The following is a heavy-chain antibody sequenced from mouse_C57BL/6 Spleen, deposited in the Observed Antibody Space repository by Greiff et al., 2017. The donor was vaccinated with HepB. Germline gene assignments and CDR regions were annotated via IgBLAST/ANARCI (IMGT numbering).Heavy chain of an antibody. CDR1: GFTFTDYY. D-gene: IGHD1-1*01. Sequence: EVKLMESGGGLVQPGGSLSLSCAASGFTFTDYYMSWVRQPPGKALEWLGFIRNKANGYTTEYSASVKGRFTISSDNSQSILYLQMNALRAEDSATYYCASLQYYGSSKWYFDVWGTGTTVTVSS. CDR2: IRNKANGYTT. V-gene: IGHV7-3*01. J-gene: IGHJ1*03. CDR3: ASLQYYGSSKWYFDV.